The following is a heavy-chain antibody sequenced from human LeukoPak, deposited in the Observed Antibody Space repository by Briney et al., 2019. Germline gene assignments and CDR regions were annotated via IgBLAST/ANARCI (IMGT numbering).Heavy chain of an antibody. Sequence: AASVKVSCKASGGTFSSYAISWVRQAPGQGLEWMGGIIPIFGTANCAQKFQGRVTITTDESTSTAYMELSSLRSEDTAVYYCASPDLYDSSGYYSYWGQGTLVTVSS. J-gene: IGHJ4*02. D-gene: IGHD3-22*01. CDR2: IIPIFGTA. V-gene: IGHV1-69*05. CDR1: GGTFSSYA. CDR3: ASPDLYDSSGYYSY.